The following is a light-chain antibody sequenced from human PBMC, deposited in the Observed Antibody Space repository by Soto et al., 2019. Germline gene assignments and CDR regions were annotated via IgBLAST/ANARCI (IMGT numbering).Light chain of an antibody. Sequence: DLQMTQSPSSLSASVGDRVTITCRASQSISSYLNWYQQKPGKAPKLLISAASSLHSGVPSRFSGRGSVTDFTLTISSLQPEYFATYYCQHSYSTPYTFGQGTKLEIK. V-gene: IGKV1-39*01. CDR1: QSISSY. J-gene: IGKJ2*01. CDR2: AAS. CDR3: QHSYSTPYT.